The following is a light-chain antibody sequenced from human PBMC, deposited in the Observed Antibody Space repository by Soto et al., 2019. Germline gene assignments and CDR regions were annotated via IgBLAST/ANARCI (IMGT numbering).Light chain of an antibody. CDR1: QSVSSY. J-gene: IGKJ5*01. Sequence: EIVLTQSPATLSLSPGERATVSCRASQSVSSYLAWYQQKPGQAPRLLIYDASNRATGIPARFSGSGSGTDFTLTISSLEPEDFAVYYCQQYNGWPITFGQGTRLEIK. CDR2: DAS. CDR3: QQYNGWPIT. V-gene: IGKV3-11*01.